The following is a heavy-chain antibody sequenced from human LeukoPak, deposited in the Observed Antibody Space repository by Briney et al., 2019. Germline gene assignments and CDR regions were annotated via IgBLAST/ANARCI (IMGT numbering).Heavy chain of an antibody. V-gene: IGHV5-51*01. D-gene: IGHD2-2*01. CDR1: GYSFTSYW. J-gene: IGHJ5*02. Sequence: GESLKISCKGSGYSFTSYWIGWVRQMPGKGLEWMGNIYPGDSDTRYSPSFQGQVTISADKSISTAYLQWSSLKASDTAMYYCASLKYCSSTSCQAGGFDPWGQGTLVTVSS. CDR2: IYPGDSDT. CDR3: ASLKYCSSTSCQAGGFDP.